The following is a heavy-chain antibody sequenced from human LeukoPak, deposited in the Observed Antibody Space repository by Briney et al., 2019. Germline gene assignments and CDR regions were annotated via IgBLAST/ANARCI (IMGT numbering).Heavy chain of an antibody. CDR2: IYHSGST. D-gene: IGHD2-15*01. CDR1: GYSISSGYY. V-gene: IGHV4-38-2*02. Sequence: SETLSLTCTVSGYSISSGYYWGWIRQPPGKGLEWIGSIYHSGSTYYNPSLKSRVTISVDTSKNQFSLKLSSVTAADTAVYYCARGSCSGGSCYGAFDYWGQGTLVTVSS. CDR3: ARGSCSGGSCYGAFDY. J-gene: IGHJ4*02.